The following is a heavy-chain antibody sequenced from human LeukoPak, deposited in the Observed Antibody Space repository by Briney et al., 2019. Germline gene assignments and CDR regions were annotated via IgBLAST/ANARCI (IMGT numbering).Heavy chain of an antibody. D-gene: IGHD3-3*02. CDR1: GFTFSSYN. CDR2: ISSSSSPI. V-gene: IGHV3-48*02. Sequence: GSLRLSCAASGFTFSSYNMNWVRQTPGKGLEWVSYISSSSSPIYYADSVKGRFTISRDNAKNSLYLQMNSLRDEDTAVYYCARDISSDYNYWGQGTLVTVSS. CDR3: ARDISSDYNY. J-gene: IGHJ4*02.